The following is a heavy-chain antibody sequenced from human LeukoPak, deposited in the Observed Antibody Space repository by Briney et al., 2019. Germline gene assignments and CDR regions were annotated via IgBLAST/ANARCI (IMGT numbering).Heavy chain of an antibody. Sequence: GGSLRLSCAASGFTVSNKYMSWVRQAPGKRLEWVSVIYRGGSTYYADSVKGRFTISRDNAKNSLYLQMNSLRAEDTAVYYCARFVTVTTSDYWGQGTLVTVSS. CDR1: GFTVSNKY. D-gene: IGHD4-17*01. CDR2: IYRGGST. CDR3: ARFVTVTTSDY. V-gene: IGHV3-53*01. J-gene: IGHJ4*02.